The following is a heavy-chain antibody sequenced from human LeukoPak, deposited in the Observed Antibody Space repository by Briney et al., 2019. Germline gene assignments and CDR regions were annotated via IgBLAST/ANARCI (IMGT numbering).Heavy chain of an antibody. CDR1: GFTLSSYE. CDR3: AKGGRDYFVSGSHYRGVPALDY. D-gene: IGHD3-10*01. CDR2: FSGSGGRT. V-gene: IGHV3-23*01. J-gene: IGHJ4*02. Sequence: GGSLRLSCAASGFTLSSYEMTWIRQAPGKGLECISGFSGSGGRTFYADSVKGRFTISRDNSKNTLYVQMNNLRAEDTAVYYCAKGGRDYFVSGSHYRGVPALDYWGQGTLVTVSS.